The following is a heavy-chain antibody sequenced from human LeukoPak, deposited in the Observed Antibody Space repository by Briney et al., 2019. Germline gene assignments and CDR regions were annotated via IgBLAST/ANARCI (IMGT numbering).Heavy chain of an antibody. J-gene: IGHJ4*02. CDR2: IIPILGIA. CDR1: GGTFSSYA. CDR3: ARSRHSSGNYPFDY. Sequence: ASVKVSCKASGGTFSSYAISWVRQAPGQGLEWMGRIIPILGIANYAQKFQGRVTITADKSTSTAYMELSSLRSEDTAVYYCARSRHSSGNYPFDYWGQGTLVTVSS. V-gene: IGHV1-69*04. D-gene: IGHD3-22*01.